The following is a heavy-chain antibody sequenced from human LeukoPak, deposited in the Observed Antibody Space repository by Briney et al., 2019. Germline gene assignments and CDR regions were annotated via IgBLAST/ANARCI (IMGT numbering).Heavy chain of an antibody. CDR3: ARTLWFGAPGYYGMDV. J-gene: IGHJ6*02. Sequence: GASVKVSCKASGYTFTSYGISWVRQAPGQGLEWMGWISAYNGNTNYAQKLQGRVTMTTDTSTSTAYMELRSLRSDDTAVYYCARTLWFGAPGYYGMDVWGQGTTVTVSS. CDR1: GYTFTSYG. CDR2: ISAYNGNT. V-gene: IGHV1-18*01. D-gene: IGHD3-10*01.